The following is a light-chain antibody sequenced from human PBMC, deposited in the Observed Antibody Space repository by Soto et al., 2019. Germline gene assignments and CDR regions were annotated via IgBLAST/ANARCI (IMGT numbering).Light chain of an antibody. CDR3: HQYNNWPRT. CDR2: GVF. Sequence: EIVLTQSPATLSLSPGERATLSCRASQSVSRYLAWYQQKPGQAPRLLIYGVFTRAAGIPGRFSGGLSGTEFTLTINGLQSEDFAVYYCHQYNNWPRTFGQGTKVDIK. J-gene: IGKJ1*01. V-gene: IGKV3-15*01. CDR1: QSVSRY.